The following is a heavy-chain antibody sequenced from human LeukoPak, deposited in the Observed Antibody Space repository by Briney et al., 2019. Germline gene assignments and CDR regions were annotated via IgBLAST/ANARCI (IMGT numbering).Heavy chain of an antibody. CDR3: ARVEYYASYYYYYYMDV. V-gene: IGHV4-4*02. Sequence: SETLSLTRAVSGGSISSSNWWSWVRQPPGKGLEWIGEIYHSGSTNYNPSLKSRVTISVDKSKNQFSLRLSSVTAADTAVYYCARVEYYASYYYYYYMDVWGKGTTVTVSS. CDR2: IYHSGST. J-gene: IGHJ6*03. CDR1: GGSISSSNW. D-gene: IGHD3-3*01.